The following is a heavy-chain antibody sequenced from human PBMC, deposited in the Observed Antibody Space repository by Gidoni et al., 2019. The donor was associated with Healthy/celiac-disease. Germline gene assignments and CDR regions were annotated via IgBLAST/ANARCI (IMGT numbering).Heavy chain of an antibody. J-gene: IGHJ4*02. D-gene: IGHD5-18*01. CDR1: GFTFSSYA. V-gene: IGHV3-23*01. CDR3: AKAPAMATDGFDY. Sequence: EVQVLESGGGLVQPGGSLSISCAASGFTFSSYAMSWVRQAPGKGLEWGSAMMGSGGSTYYADSLKGRFTISRDNSKNTLYLQMNSLRAEDTAVYYCAKAPAMATDGFDYWCQGTLVTVSS. CDR2: MMGSGGST.